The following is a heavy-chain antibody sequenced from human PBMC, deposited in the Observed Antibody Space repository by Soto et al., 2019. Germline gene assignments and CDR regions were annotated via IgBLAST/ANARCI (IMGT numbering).Heavy chain of an antibody. CDR3: ARFPEVPMTYGYMTGFDY. D-gene: IGHD5-18*01. CDR2: INHSGST. Sequence: SETLSLTCAVYGGSFSGYYWSWIRQPPGKGLEWIGEINHSGSTNYNPSLKSRVTISVDTSKNQFSLKLSSVTAADTAVYYCARFPEVPMTYGYMTGFDYWGQGTLVTVSS. J-gene: IGHJ4*02. V-gene: IGHV4-34*01. CDR1: GGSFSGYY.